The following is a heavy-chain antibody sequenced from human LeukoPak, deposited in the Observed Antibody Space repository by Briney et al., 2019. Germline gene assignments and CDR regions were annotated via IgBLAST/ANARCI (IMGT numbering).Heavy chain of an antibody. CDR2: ISGGGGST. CDR1: GFTFTSYS. V-gene: IGHV3-23*01. J-gene: IGHJ4*02. CDR3: AKGGKWDVTPFDY. Sequence: GGSLRLSCAASGFTFTSYSMNWVRQAPGKGLEWVSTISGGGGSTYYADSVKGRFTISRDNSKNTLYLKVNSLRAEDTAVYYCAKGGKWDVTPFDYWGQGTLVTVSS. D-gene: IGHD1-26*01.